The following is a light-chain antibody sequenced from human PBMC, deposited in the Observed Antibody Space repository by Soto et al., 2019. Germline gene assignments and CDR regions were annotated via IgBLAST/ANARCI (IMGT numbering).Light chain of an antibody. Sequence: EIVLTQSPGTLSLSPGERATLSCRASQSVSGNYFAWYQQKPGQAPRLLIYVGSTRATGIPDRFSGSGSGTDFTLTISRLEPXXFAVYYCQQYGTLPRTFGQGTRVDIK. CDR2: VGS. CDR1: QSVSGNY. V-gene: IGKV3-20*01. J-gene: IGKJ1*01. CDR3: QQYGTLPRT.